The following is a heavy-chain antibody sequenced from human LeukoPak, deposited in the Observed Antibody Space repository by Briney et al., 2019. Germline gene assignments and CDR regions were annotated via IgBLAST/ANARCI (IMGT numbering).Heavy chain of an antibody. D-gene: IGHD1-1*01. Sequence: PGGSLRLSCAVSGFIFSDYGLHWVRQAPGKGLEWVAVTRFDGSIKQYADSVKGRFTISRDDSKNTLYLQMNFLKSEDTAVYYCARWGGTRQYYFDYWGQGTLVTVSS. V-gene: IGHV3-33*01. J-gene: IGHJ4*02. CDR3: ARWGGTRQYYFDY. CDR2: TRFDGSIK. CDR1: GFIFSDYG.